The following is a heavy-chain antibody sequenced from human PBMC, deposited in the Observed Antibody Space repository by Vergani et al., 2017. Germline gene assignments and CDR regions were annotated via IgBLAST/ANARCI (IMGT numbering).Heavy chain of an antibody. Sequence: EVQLVESGGGLVKPGGSLRLSCAASGFTFDDYAMHWVRQAPGKGLEWVSGISWNSGSIGYADSVKGRFTISRDNAKNSLYLQMNSLRAEDTALYYCAKAGGSSPYFDYWGQGTLVTVSS. V-gene: IGHV3-9*01. CDR3: AKAGGSSPYFDY. CDR2: ISWNSGSI. J-gene: IGHJ4*02. CDR1: GFTFDDYA. D-gene: IGHD1-26*01.